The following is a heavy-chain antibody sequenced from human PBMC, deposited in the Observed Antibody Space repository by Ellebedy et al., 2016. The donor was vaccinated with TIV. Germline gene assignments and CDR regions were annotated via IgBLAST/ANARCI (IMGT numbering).Heavy chain of an antibody. CDR2: VYYSGSP. Sequence: MPSETLSLTCSVSGGSVSSTSYYWAWIRQPPGKGLEYIGSVYYSGSPYYNPSFKSRVTLSADTSKNQFSLNLTTVTAADTAVYYCARTDPWQPIADWGQGTLVTVSS. CDR3: ARTDPWQPIAD. D-gene: IGHD2-21*02. J-gene: IGHJ4*02. V-gene: IGHV4-39*01. CDR1: GGSVSSTSYY.